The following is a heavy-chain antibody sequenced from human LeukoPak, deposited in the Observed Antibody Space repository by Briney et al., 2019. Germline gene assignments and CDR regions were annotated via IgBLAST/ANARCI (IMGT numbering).Heavy chain of an antibody. J-gene: IGHJ4*02. V-gene: IGHV3-7*01. Sequence: GGSLRLSCAVSGFTFSSYWMSWVRQAPGKGLEWVANIKEDGTEKYYQDSVKGRFAISRDNAKNSLYLQMNSLRAEDTAVYYCAREVVLSTSAWFEYWGQGTLVTVSS. CDR3: AREVVLSTSAWFEY. CDR2: IKEDGTEK. D-gene: IGHD3-22*01. CDR1: GFTFSSYW.